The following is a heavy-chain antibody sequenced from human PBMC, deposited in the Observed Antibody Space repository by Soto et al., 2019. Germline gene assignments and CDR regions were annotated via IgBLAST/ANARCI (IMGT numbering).Heavy chain of an antibody. CDR3: AKRVSSSWRSYYYYGMDV. Sequence: GGSLRLSCAASGFTFSSYAMSWVRQAPGKGLEWVSAISGSGGSTYYADSVKGRFTISRDNSKNTLYLQMNSLRAEDTAVYYCAKRVSSSWRSYYYYGMDVWGQGTTVTVSS. V-gene: IGHV3-23*01. J-gene: IGHJ6*02. CDR2: ISGSGGST. D-gene: IGHD6-13*01. CDR1: GFTFSSYA.